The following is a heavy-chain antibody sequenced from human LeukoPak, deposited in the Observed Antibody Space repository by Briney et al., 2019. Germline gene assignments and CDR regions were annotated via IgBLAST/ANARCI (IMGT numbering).Heavy chain of an antibody. CDR1: GGSISSSNW. J-gene: IGHJ4*02. D-gene: IGHD3-22*01. Sequence: SGTLSLTCAVSGGSISSSNWWSWVRQPPGKGLEWIGEIYHSGSTNYNPSLKSRVTISVNKSKNQFSLKLSSVTAADTAVYYCARDLPSREYYYDSSGSLTPFGYWGQGTLVTVSS. CDR3: ARDLPSREYYYDSSGSLTPFGY. CDR2: IYHSGST. V-gene: IGHV4-4*02.